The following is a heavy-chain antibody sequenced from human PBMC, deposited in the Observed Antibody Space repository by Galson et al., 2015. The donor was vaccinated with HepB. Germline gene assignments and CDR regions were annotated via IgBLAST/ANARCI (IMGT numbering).Heavy chain of an antibody. CDR2: IGIAGDT. Sequence: SLRLSCAASGFTFSRYDMHWVRHATGKGLQWVSGIGIAGDTYYSGSVKGRFTISRENAKNSLYLQMNSLRAGDTAVYYCARVAFSAAVTTSHWYFDLWGRGTLVTVSS. CDR3: ARVAFSAAVTTSHWYFDL. D-gene: IGHD4-17*01. CDR1: GFTFSRYD. J-gene: IGHJ2*01. V-gene: IGHV3-13*01.